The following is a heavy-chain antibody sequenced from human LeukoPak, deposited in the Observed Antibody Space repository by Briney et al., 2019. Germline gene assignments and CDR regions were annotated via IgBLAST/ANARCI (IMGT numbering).Heavy chain of an antibody. V-gene: IGHV3-48*04. D-gene: IGHD3-10*01. CDR1: GFTFGNYN. CDR3: ARSSRITMVRDRRRGFDP. CDR2: ISSSSSAI. J-gene: IGHJ5*02. Sequence: GGSLRLSCAASGFTFGNYNFIWVRQAPGKGPEWVSYISSSSSAIHYADSVKGRFTISRDNAKNSLYLQMNSLRAEDTAVYYCARSSRITMVRDRRRGFDPWGQGTLVTVSS.